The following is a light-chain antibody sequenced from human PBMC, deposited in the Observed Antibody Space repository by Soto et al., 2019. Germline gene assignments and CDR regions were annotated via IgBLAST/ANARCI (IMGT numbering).Light chain of an antibody. J-gene: IGKJ2*01. V-gene: IGKV2-30*01. Sequence: DVVMTQSPLSLPVTLGQPASISCRSSQSLAYSDGNTYLNWFQQRPGQSPRRLIYKVSNRDSGVPDRVEAEDVGVYYCMQGTHWPPYTFGQGTKLEIK. CDR3: MQGTHWPPYT. CDR2: KVS. CDR1: QSLAYSDGNTY.